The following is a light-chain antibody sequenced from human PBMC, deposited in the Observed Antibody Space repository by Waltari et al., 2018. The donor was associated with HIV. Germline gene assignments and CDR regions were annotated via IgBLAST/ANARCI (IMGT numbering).Light chain of an antibody. V-gene: IGLV1-44*01. J-gene: IGLJ3*02. CDR2: NSN. CDR1: SSTIGSDA. Sequence: QSVLTQPPSAPGTPGHRIILSCSGSSSTIGSDAVYWYQPFPGTAPKPLIFNSNQRPSGVPDRFSASKSGTSASLAISGLQSDDEADYYCATWDHELDSWVFGGGTKLTVL. CDR3: ATWDHELDSWV.